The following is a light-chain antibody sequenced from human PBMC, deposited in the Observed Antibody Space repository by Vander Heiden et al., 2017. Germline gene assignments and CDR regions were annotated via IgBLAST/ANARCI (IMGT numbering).Light chain of an antibody. V-gene: IGKV1-33*01. CDR3: KQDNTLHT. CDR1: QDISNC. Sequence: DIPLTQSPSSLSASVGARVTITCQASQDISNCLNWYQQKPGKAPKLLIYDASNWETGVPLRFSGSGSGTDFTFTSSSRQREDIATYYGKQDNTLHTFGGGTKVEIK. CDR2: DAS. J-gene: IGKJ4*01.